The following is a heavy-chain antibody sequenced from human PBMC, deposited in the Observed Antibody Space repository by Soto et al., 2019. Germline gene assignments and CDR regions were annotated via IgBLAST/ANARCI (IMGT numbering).Heavy chain of an antibody. CDR2: MNPNSGNT. J-gene: IGHJ5*02. CDR3: ARELVAAAGQFDP. V-gene: IGHV1-8*01. Sequence: ASVKVSCKASGYTFTSYDINWVRQATGQGLEWMGWMNPNSGNTGYAQKFQGRVTMTRNTSISTAYMELSSLRSEDTAVYYGARELVAAAGQFDPWGQGTLVTVSS. D-gene: IGHD6-13*01. CDR1: GYTFTSYD.